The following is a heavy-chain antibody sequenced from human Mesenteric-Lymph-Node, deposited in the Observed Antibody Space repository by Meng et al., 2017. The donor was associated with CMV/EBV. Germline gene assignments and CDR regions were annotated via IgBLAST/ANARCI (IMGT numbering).Heavy chain of an antibody. CDR2: IYYSGST. CDR3: ASGNPGYSSSWFDD. CDR1: GGSISSGGHY. Sequence: SGGSISSGGHYRSWIRQHPGKGLEWIGYIYYSGSTYYSPSLKSRVTISLDTSKNQFSLKLTSVTAADTAVYYCASGNPGYSSSWFDDWGQGTLVTVSS. D-gene: IGHD6-13*01. V-gene: IGHV4-31*02. J-gene: IGHJ5*02.